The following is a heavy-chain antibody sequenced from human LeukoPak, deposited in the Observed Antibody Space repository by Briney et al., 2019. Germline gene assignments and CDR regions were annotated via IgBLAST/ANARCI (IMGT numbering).Heavy chain of an antibody. D-gene: IGHD3-16*02. CDR2: VIPIFGTA. Sequence: SVKVSCKASGGTFSSYAISWVRQAPGQGLEWMGGVIPIFGTANYAQKFQGRVTITTDESTSTAYMELSSLRSEDTAVYYCARVGLRLGELSSLPIYYFDYWGQGTLVTVSS. CDR3: ARVGLRLGELSSLPIYYFDY. V-gene: IGHV1-69*05. CDR1: GGTFSSYA. J-gene: IGHJ4*02.